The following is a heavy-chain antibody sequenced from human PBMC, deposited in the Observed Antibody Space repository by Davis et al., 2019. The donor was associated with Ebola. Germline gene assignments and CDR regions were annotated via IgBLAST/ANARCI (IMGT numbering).Heavy chain of an antibody. V-gene: IGHV3-9*01. CDR1: GFTFDDYA. CDR2: ISWNSGST. J-gene: IGHJ5*02. Sequence: PGGSLRLSCAASGFTFDDYAMHWVRQAPGKGLEWVSGISWNSGSTGYADSVKGRFTISRDNAKNSLYLQMNSLRAEDTAFYYCAKDRGSSLWSGYNWFDPWGQGTLVTVSS. CDR3: AKDRGSSLWSGYNWFDP. D-gene: IGHD3-3*01.